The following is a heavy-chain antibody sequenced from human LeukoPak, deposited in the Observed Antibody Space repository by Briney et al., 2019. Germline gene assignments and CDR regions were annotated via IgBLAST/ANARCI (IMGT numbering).Heavy chain of an antibody. V-gene: IGHV1-18*04. J-gene: IGHJ4*02. CDR1: SYSFPSCD. CDR3: ARESYDLYFDY. Sequence: ASVKVSCKASSYSFPSCDISWVRQAPAQGLEWMGWISTYNGNTNYAQKFQGRVTMTTDTSTATAYMELRSLRSDDTAVYYCARESYDLYFDYWGQGTLVTASS. D-gene: IGHD5-12*01. CDR2: ISTYNGNT.